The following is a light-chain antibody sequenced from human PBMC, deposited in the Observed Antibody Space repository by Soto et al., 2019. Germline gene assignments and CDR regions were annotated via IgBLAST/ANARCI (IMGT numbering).Light chain of an antibody. CDR3: QQYASSPLT. CDR2: GAS. CDR1: QSAGRNF. J-gene: IGKJ4*01. Sequence: EIVLTQSPGTLSLSPGERATLSCRASQSAGRNFLAWYQQKAGQAPRLLIHGASSRATGIPDRFSGSGSGTDFSLTISRLEPEDCAVYYCQQYASSPLTFGGGTKVE. V-gene: IGKV3-20*01.